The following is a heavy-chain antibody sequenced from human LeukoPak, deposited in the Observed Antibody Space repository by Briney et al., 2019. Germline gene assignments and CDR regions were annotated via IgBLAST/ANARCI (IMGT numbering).Heavy chain of an antibody. J-gene: IGHJ4*02. CDR3: ARTLRTQAFDY. V-gene: IGHV4-61*02. CDR2: IYTSGST. CDR1: GGSLSSGSYY. D-gene: IGHD1-14*01. Sequence: SQTLSLTCTVSGGSLSSGSYYWSWIRQPAGKGLEWIGRIYTSGSTNYNPSLKSRVIISVDTSKNQFSLKLSSVTAADTAVYYCARTLRTQAFDYWGQGTLVTVSS.